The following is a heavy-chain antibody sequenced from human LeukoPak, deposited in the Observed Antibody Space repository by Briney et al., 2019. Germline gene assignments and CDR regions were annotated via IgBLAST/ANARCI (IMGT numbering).Heavy chain of an antibody. CDR3: AAELYSGAYGRCCSFAF. V-gene: IGHV3-7*01. Sequence: GGSLRLSCAASGFTFSSYWMSWVRQAPGKGLEWVANIKQDGSEKYYVDSVKGRFTISRDNAKNSLYLQMNSLRAEDTAVYYCAAELYSGAYGRCCSFAFWGQGTPVTVSS. D-gene: IGHD1-26*01. CDR1: GFTFSSYW. J-gene: IGHJ4*02. CDR2: IKQDGSEK.